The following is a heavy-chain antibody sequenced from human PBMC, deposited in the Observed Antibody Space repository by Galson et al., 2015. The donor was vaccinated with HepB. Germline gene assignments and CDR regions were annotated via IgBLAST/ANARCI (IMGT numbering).Heavy chain of an antibody. CDR3: ARDYDSSGYYGWYFDL. CDR1: GFTVSSNY. CDR2: IYSGGST. D-gene: IGHD3-22*01. Sequence: SLRLSCAASGFTVSSNYMSWVRQAPGKGLEWVSVIYSGGSTYYADSVKGRFTISRDNSKNTLYLQMNSLRAEDTAVYYCARDYDSSGYYGWYFDLWGRGTLVTVSS. J-gene: IGHJ2*01. V-gene: IGHV3-66*01.